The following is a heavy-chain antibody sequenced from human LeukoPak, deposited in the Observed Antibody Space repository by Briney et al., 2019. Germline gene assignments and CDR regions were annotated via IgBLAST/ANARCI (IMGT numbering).Heavy chain of an antibody. Sequence: GGSLRLSCAASGFTFSSYSMNWVRQAPGKGLEWVSYISSSSSTIYYADSVKGRFTISRDNAKNSLYLQMNSLRAEDTAVYYCASSVGDFDYWGQGTLVTVSS. J-gene: IGHJ4*02. CDR1: GFTFSSYS. D-gene: IGHD6-6*01. CDR2: ISSSSSTI. V-gene: IGHV3-48*01. CDR3: ASSVGDFDY.